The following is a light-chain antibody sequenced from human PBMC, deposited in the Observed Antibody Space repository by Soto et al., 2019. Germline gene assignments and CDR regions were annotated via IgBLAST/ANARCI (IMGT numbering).Light chain of an antibody. Sequence: QSVLTQPPSASGTPGQRVTISCSGSSSNIGGYTVNWYQQLPGTAPKLLLYNNNQRPSGVPDRFSGSKSGTSASLAISGLQSEDEADYYCAAWDDSLNGVVFGGGTKLTV. CDR1: SSNIGGYT. CDR2: NNN. J-gene: IGLJ2*01. CDR3: AAWDDSLNGVV. V-gene: IGLV1-44*01.